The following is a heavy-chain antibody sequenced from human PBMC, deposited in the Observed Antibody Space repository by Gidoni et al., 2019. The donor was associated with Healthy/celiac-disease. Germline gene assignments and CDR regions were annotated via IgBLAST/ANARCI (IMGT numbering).Heavy chain of an antibody. CDR1: GFTFSSYW. D-gene: IGHD1-26*01. CDR2: INSDGSST. Sequence: EVQLVEYGGGLVQPGGSLRLSCAAAGFTFSSYWMPWFRQAPGKGLVWVSRINSDGSSTSYADSVKGRFTISRDNAKNTLYLQMNSLRAEDTAVYYCARGGETVGATTFDYWGQGTLVTVSS. V-gene: IGHV3-74*01. CDR3: ARGGETVGATTFDY. J-gene: IGHJ4*02.